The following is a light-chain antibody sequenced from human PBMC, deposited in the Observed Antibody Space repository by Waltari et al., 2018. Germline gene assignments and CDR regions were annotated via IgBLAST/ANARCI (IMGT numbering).Light chain of an antibody. V-gene: IGKV3D-7*01. CDR2: GTS. CDR3: QQCYNHPRT. CDR1: QSVSNNY. J-gene: IGKJ1*01. Sequence: VLTQSPGTLSLSPGEKATLSCRASQSVSNNYLLWYQQKPGQAPRVLISGTSNRATGIPDRLRGSGSGTDFTLTISSLQAEDVAVYYCQQCYNHPRTFGPGTKVEVK.